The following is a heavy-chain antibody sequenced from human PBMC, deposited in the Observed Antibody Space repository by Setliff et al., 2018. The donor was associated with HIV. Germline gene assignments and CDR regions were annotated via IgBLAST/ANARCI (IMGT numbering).Heavy chain of an antibody. J-gene: IGHJ3*02. V-gene: IGHV3-30*02. CDR1: GFTFSSYG. Sequence: GESLKISCAASGFTFSSYGMHWVRQAPGKGLEWVAFIRSDESDKHYADSVKGRFTISRDNSKNTLYLQMNSLRVEDTAVYYCTRGRRYSSGWLGFDAFDIWGQGTMVTVSS. D-gene: IGHD6-19*01. CDR3: TRGRRYSSGWLGFDAFDI. CDR2: IRSDESDK.